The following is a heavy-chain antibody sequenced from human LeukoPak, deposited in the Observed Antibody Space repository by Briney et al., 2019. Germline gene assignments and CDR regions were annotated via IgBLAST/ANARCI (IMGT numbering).Heavy chain of an antibody. D-gene: IGHD7-27*01. V-gene: IGHV4-4*02. CDR3: ARELLGAPTPGAY. CDR2: VHKTGKT. J-gene: IGHJ4*02. Sequence: SETLSLTCALSTVSGSSGNWWSWVRQPPGKGLEWIGEVHKTGKTNYNPSLKTRVAISIDASKNQLSLELTSVTAADAAVYYCARELLGAPTPGAYWGQGTRVTVSS. CDR1: TVSGSSGNW.